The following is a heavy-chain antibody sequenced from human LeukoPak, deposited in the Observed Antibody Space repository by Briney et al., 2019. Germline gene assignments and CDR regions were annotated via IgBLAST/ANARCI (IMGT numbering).Heavy chain of an antibody. CDR2: INPSGGST. V-gene: IGHV1-46*01. Sequence: ASVKVSCKASGYTFTGYYMHWVRQAPGQGLEWMGIINPSGGSTSYAQKFQGRVTMTRDTSTSTVYMELSSLRSEDTAVYYCASDYGGNSHWFDPWGQGTLVTVSS. CDR3: ASDYGGNSHWFDP. D-gene: IGHD4-23*01. J-gene: IGHJ5*02. CDR1: GYTFTGYY.